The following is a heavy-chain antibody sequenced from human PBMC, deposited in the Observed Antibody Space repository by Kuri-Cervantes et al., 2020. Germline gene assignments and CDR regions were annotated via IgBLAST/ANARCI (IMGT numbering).Heavy chain of an antibody. Sequence: SVKDSCKAAGGTFSSNTISWVRQAPGQGLEWMGRIIPTLGIANYAQKFQGRVTITADKYTSTAYMELGSLRSEDTAVYYCARGFGRRLLWFGDAPCAYFDFWGQGTLVTVSS. V-gene: IGHV1-69*02. D-gene: IGHD3-10*01. CDR3: ARGFGRRLLWFGDAPCAYFDF. J-gene: IGHJ4*02. CDR1: GGTFSSNT. CDR2: IIPTLGIA.